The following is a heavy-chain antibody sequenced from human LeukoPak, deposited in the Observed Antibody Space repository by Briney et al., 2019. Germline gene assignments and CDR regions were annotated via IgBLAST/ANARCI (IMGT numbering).Heavy chain of an antibody. V-gene: IGHV3-21*01. J-gene: IGHJ3*02. CDR3: TIRIYSGAFDI. D-gene: IGHD2-21*01. CDR1: GFTFSSYG. Sequence: GGSLRLSCAASGFTFSSYGMHWVRQAPGKGLEWVSSISSGSIYIDLADPLMGRFTISRDDAKNSLYLQMSSLRAEDTAVYYCTIRIYSGAFDIWGQGTMVTVSS. CDR2: ISSGSIYI.